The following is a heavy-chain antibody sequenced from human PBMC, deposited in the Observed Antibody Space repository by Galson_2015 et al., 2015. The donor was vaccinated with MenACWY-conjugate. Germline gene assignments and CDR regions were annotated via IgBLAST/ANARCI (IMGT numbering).Heavy chain of an antibody. Sequence: SVKVSCKASGYTFTGFYVHWVRQAPGQGLEWMGGINPKDGDTKIAQRFQGLLTTTRDTSISTAYMDLSRLRSDDTALYYCVTGSGDRGASRCASDMWGQGSLITVSS. CDR1: GYTFTGFY. CDR2: INPKDGDT. CDR3: VTGSGDRGASRCASDM. D-gene: IGHD2-15*01. J-gene: IGHJ4*02. V-gene: IGHV1-2*04.